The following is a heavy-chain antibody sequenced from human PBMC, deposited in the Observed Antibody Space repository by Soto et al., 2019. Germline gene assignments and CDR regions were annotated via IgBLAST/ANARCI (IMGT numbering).Heavy chain of an antibody. CDR1: GGTFSSYA. V-gene: IGHV1-69*01. Sequence: QVQLVKSGAEVKKPGSSVKVSCKASGGTFSSYAISWVRQAPGQGLEWMGGIIPIFGTANYAQKFQGRVTITADESTSTAYMELSSLRSEDTAVYYCASWSRLRYFDWLSYGMDVWGQGTTVTGSS. J-gene: IGHJ6*02. D-gene: IGHD3-9*01. CDR2: IIPIFGTA. CDR3: ASWSRLRYFDWLSYGMDV.